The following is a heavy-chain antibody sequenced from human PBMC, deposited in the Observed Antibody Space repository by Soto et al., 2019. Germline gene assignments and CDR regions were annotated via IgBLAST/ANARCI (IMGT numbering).Heavy chain of an antibody. CDR1: VFTFITYS. CDR3: ARDLKPSTAVTLVVDC. J-gene: IGHJ4*02. Sequence: PGWSLRLSCASSVFTFITYSMNWVRQAPGKGLEWVSSVSSSSTYIYYADSVKGRFTISRDNAKNSLYLQMNSLRAEDTAVYYCARDLKPSTAVTLVVDCWGQGTLVTVSS. V-gene: IGHV3-21*01. CDR2: VSSSSTYI. D-gene: IGHD4-4*01.